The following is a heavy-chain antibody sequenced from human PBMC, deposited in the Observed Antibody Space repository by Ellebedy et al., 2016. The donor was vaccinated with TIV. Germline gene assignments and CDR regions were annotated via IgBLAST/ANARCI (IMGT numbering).Heavy chain of an antibody. V-gene: IGHV3-23*01. CDR2: ISGSGGTT. Sequence: GESLKISCAASGFTFSDYAMSWVRQAPGKGLEWVSAISGSGGTTFYADSVKGRFTISRDNSKNTLYLQMNSLRAEDTAVYYCARDYGTTAAFFDYWGQGTLVTVSS. CDR1: GFTFSDYA. J-gene: IGHJ4*02. CDR3: ARDYGTTAAFFDY. D-gene: IGHD1-7*01.